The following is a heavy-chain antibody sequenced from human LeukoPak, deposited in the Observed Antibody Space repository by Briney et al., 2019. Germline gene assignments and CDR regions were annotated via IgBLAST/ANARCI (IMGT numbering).Heavy chain of an antibody. CDR3: AKAGSSSCFDY. CDR1: GYTFTRVG. CDR2: ISSYNANT. D-gene: IGHD6-13*01. J-gene: IGHJ4*02. Sequence: VSSKVSGYTFTRVGISWVRHAPGQRLEWMGSISSYNANTNYAQQYTRRVIMTTCTSTRTAYLELRSITSHDTAVYYIAKAGSSSCFDYWGQGTPVTVSS. V-gene: IGHV1-18*01.